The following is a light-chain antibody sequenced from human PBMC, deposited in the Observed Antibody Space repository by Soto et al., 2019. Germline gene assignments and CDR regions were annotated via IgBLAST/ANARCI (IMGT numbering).Light chain of an antibody. V-gene: IGLV2-14*01. CDR1: SGDIGSYNR. CDR3: SSYTNIKTRACV. Sequence: QSVLTQPAAVSGSPGQSITISCTGTSGDIGSYNRVSWYQQHPGKAPKLIIYEVTDRPSGVSNRCSGSKSGNTASLTISGLQAEDEAEYYCSSYTNIKTRACVFGTGTKLTVL. J-gene: IGLJ1*01. CDR2: EVT.